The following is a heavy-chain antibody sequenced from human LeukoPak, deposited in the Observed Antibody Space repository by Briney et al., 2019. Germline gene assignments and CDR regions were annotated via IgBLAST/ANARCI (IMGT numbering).Heavy chain of an antibody. V-gene: IGHV1-69*06. CDR3: ARDLRVGYSGHAGSGWYDY. CDR1: GGTFSSYA. CDR2: IIPIFGTA. D-gene: IGHD5-12*01. Sequence: GASVKVSCKASGGTFSSYAISWVRQAPGQGLEWMGGIIPIFGTANYAQKFQGRVAITADKSTSTAYMELSSLRSEDTAVYYCARDLRVGYSGHAGSGWYDYWGQGTLVTVSS. J-gene: IGHJ4*02.